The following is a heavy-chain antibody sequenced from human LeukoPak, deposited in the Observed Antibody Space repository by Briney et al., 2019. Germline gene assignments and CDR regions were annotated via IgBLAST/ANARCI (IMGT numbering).Heavy chain of an antibody. CDR1: GFTFSTYW. V-gene: IGHV3-7*01. J-gene: IGHJ4*02. CDR3: AVAAGWEQAY. D-gene: IGHD1-26*01. CDR2: IKQDGSAK. Sequence: PGGSLRLSCAASGFTFSTYWMSWVRQAPGKGLEWVANIKQDGSAKNYVDSAMGRFTIPRDSAKNSLYLQMNSLRAEDTAVYYCAVAAGWEQAYWGQGTLVTVSS.